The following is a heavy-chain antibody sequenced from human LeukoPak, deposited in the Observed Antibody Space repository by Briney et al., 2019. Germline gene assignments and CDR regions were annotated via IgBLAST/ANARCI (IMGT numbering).Heavy chain of an antibody. CDR1: GFTFSSYW. CDR3: AKEGEWLRPFDY. CDR2: INSDGSST. V-gene: IGHV3-74*01. J-gene: IGHJ4*02. D-gene: IGHD5-12*01. Sequence: PGGSLRLSCAVSGFTFSSYWMHWVRQAPGKRLAWVSRINSDGSSTFYADSVKGRFTISRDNSKNTLYLQMNSLRAEDTAVYYCAKEGEWLRPFDYWGQGTLVTVSS.